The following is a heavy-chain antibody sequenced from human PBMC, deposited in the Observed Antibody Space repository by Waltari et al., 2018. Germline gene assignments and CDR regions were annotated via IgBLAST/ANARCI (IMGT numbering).Heavy chain of an antibody. Sequence: QVQLVQSGAEVKKPGASVKVSCKASGYTFTSYDINWVRQATGQGLEWMGWMSPKMGNKGYAQKFQGRVTMTRNTSISTAYMELSSLRSEDTAVYFCARVDCSSTSCTSYFDYWGQGTLVTVSS. V-gene: IGHV1-8*01. CDR2: MSPKMGNK. D-gene: IGHD2-2*01. J-gene: IGHJ4*02. CDR3: ARVDCSSTSCTSYFDY. CDR1: GYTFTSYD.